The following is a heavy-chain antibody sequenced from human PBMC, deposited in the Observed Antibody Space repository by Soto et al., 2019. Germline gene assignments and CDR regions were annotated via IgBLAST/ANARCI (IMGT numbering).Heavy chain of an antibody. J-gene: IGHJ5*02. CDR1: GFTFGSYW. CDR2: IKMDASEK. Sequence: GGSLRLSCAASGFTFGSYWMSWVRQAPGKGLEWLATIKMDASEKKYVDSGKGRFTMSRDNTKNSRDLQMDSLRAEDTAVYYCARELGYCSGGSCYSKGPFDPWGQKTLVTVSS. D-gene: IGHD2-15*01. V-gene: IGHV3-7*01. CDR3: ARELGYCSGGSCYSKGPFDP.